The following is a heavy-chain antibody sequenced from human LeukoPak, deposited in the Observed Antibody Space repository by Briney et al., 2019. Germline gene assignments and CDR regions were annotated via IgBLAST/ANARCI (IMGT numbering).Heavy chain of an antibody. CDR2: INPNSGGT. V-gene: IGHV1-2*02. CDR3: ARDQGEWFGELLDAYRYMDV. CDR1: GYTFTGYY. Sequence: ASVKVSCKASGYTFTGYYMHWVRQAPGQGLEWMGWINPNSGGTNYAQKFQGRVTMTRDTSISTAYMELSRLRSDDTAVYYCARDQGEWFGELLDAYRYMDVWGKGTTVTVSS. D-gene: IGHD3-10*01. J-gene: IGHJ6*03.